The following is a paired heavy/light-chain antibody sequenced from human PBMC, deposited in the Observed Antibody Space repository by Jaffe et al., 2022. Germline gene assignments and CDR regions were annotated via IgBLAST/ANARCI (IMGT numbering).Heavy chain of an antibody. CDR1: GFTFDDYG. D-gene: IGHD2-2*01. J-gene: IGHJ2*01. Sequence: EVQLVESGGGVVRPGGSLRLSCAASGFTFDDYGMSWVRQAPGKGLEWVAGISWNGGTTGYADSVKGRFTISRDNAKKSLYLQMNSLRAEDTALYHCARILGYCSSTRCSGYLDLWGRGTPVTVSS. CDR3: ARILGYCSSTRCSGYLDL. V-gene: IGHV3-20*01. CDR2: ISWNGGTT.
Light chain of an antibody. V-gene: IGKV3-15*01. CDR2: GAS. J-gene: IGKJ1*01. CDR3: QQYNNWPPWT. Sequence: EIVMTQSPATLSVSPGERAALSCRASQSVSSDLAWYQQKPGQAPRLLIYGASTRATGIPARFSGSGSGTEFTLTISSLQSEDFAVYYCQQYNNWPPWTFGQGTKVEIK. CDR1: QSVSSD.